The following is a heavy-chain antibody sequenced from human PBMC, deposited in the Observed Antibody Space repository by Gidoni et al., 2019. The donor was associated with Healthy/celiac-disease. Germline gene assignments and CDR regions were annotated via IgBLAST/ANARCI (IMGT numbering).Heavy chain of an antibody. V-gene: IGHV3-21*01. J-gene: IGHJ4*02. CDR3: ARDPATGSGYYYGY. CDR2: ISSSSSYI. D-gene: IGHD3-22*01. CDR1: GFPFSSYS. Sequence: EVQLVESGGGLVTPGGSLRLSCAASGFPFSSYSMNWVRQAPGKGLEWVSSISSSSSYIYYADSVKGRFTSSRDNAKNSLYLQMNSLRAEDTAVYYCARDPATGSGYYYGYWGQGTLVTVSS.